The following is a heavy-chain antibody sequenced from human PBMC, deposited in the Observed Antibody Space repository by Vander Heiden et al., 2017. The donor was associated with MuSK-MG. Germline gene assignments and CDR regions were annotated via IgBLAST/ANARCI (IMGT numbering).Heavy chain of an antibody. CDR3: ARGVALSSSWFDY. CDR1: GGSISSSSYY. V-gene: IGHV4-39*07. D-gene: IGHD6-13*01. J-gene: IGHJ4*02. Sequence: QLQLQESGPGLVKPSETLSLTCTVSGGSISSSSYYWGWIRQPPGKGLEWIGRIYYIGSTSSHPSLRRRVTISVDTSKNQFSLKLSSVTAADTAVYYCARGVALSSSWFDYWGQGTLVTVSS. CDR2: IYYIGST.